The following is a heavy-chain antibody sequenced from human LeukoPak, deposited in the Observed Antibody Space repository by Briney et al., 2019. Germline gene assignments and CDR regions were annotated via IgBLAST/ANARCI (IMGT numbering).Heavy chain of an antibody. CDR1: GYTFTSYY. V-gene: IGHV1-46*01. Sequence: GASVKVSCKASGYTFTSYYMHWVRQAPGQGLEWMGIINPSGGSTSYAQKFQGRVTMTRDTSISTAYMELSRLRSDDTAVYYCARDGTRGGYSYGQDYWGQGTLVTVSS. D-gene: IGHD5-18*01. CDR2: INPSGGST. J-gene: IGHJ4*02. CDR3: ARDGTRGGYSYGQDY.